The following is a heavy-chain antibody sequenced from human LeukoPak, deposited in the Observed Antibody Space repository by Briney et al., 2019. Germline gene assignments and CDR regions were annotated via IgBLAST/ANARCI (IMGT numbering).Heavy chain of an antibody. Sequence: PSETLSLTCAVCGGSFSGYYWSWIRQPPGKGLEWIGEINHSGSTNYNPSLKSRVTISVDTSKNQFSLKLSSVTAADTAVYYCARGRTAMLKDWFDPWGQGTLVTVSS. CDR2: INHSGST. CDR3: ARGRTAMLKDWFDP. D-gene: IGHD5-18*01. CDR1: GGSFSGYY. J-gene: IGHJ5*02. V-gene: IGHV4-34*01.